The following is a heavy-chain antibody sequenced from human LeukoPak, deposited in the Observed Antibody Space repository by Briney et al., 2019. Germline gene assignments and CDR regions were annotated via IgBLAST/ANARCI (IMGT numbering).Heavy chain of an antibody. D-gene: IGHD6-19*01. Sequence: PGGSLRLSCAASGFTFSSYAMSWVRQAPGKGLEWVSAISGSGGSTCYADSVKGRFTISRDNSKNTLYLQMNSLRAEDTAVYYCAKCSRASAAVAGTGIGYWGQGTLVTVSS. CDR2: ISGSGGST. J-gene: IGHJ4*02. CDR3: AKCSRASAAVAGTGIGY. CDR1: GFTFSSYA. V-gene: IGHV3-23*01.